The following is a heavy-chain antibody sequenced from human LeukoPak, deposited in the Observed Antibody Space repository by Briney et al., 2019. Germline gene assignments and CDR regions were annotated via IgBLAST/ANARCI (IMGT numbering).Heavy chain of an antibody. V-gene: IGHV3-66*01. J-gene: IGHJ4*02. CDR3: ARGWELPAIDY. CDR2: IYSGGST. CDR1: GFTVSSNY. Sequence: PGGSLRLSCAASGFTVSSNYMSWVRQAPGKGLEWVSVIYSGGSTYYADSVKGRFTISRDNSKNTLYLQMNSLRAEDTAVYYCARGWELPAIDYWGQGTLVTVYS. D-gene: IGHD1-26*01.